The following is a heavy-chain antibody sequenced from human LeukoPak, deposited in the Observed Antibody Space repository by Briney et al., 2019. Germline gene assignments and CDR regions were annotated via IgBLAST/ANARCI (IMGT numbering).Heavy chain of an antibody. Sequence: PSETLSLTCSVSGASFSRYFWTWLRQPPGKGLEWIGSIFDSGTTNYNPSLKSRVTMSVDTSKNQFSLKLSSVTAADTAVYYCARADSSGRGAFDIWGQGTMVTVSS. D-gene: IGHD6-19*01. CDR2: IFDSGTT. CDR3: ARADSSGRGAFDI. V-gene: IGHV4-59*12. J-gene: IGHJ3*02. CDR1: GASFSRYF.